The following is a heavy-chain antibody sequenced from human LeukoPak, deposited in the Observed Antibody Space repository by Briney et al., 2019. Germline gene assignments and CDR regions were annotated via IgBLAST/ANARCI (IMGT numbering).Heavy chain of an antibody. V-gene: IGHV4-39*07. CDR1: GGSISSSSYY. CDR2: IYYSGST. D-gene: IGHD3-22*01. J-gene: IGHJ5*02. CDR3: ARIVMDWFDP. Sequence: SETLSLTFTVSGGSISSSSYYWGWIRQPPGKGLEWIGSIYYSGSTYYNPSLKSRVTISVDTSKNQFSLKLSSVTAADTAVYYCARIVMDWFDPWGQGTLVTVSS.